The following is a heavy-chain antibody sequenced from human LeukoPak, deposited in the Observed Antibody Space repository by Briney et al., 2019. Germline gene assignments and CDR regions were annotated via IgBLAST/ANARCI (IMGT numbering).Heavy chain of an antibody. Sequence: PGRSLRLSCAASGFPFSASAMTWVRQAPGKGLEWASHILSTGTTYYADSMRGRFTISRDNSKNTLYLLMTSLRADDTAVYYCATVKYDYGDPVGWFDPWGQGTLVTVSS. J-gene: IGHJ5*02. V-gene: IGHV3-23*01. CDR2: ILSTGTT. CDR3: ATVKYDYGDPVGWFDP. CDR1: GFPFSASA. D-gene: IGHD4-17*01.